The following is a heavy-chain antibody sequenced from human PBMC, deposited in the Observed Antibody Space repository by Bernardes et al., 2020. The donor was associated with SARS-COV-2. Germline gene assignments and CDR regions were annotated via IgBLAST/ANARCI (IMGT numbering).Heavy chain of an antibody. D-gene: IGHD1-26*01. CDR3: ARWDVALFDY. Sequence: GGFLRLSCSGSGFTFSSYEMNWVRQAPGKGLEWISYISTSGRTIDYADSVKGRFTISRDNAKSSLYLQMNSLRAEDTAVYYCARWDVALFDYWGQGALVTVSS. CDR2: ISTSGRTI. CDR1: GFTFSSYE. J-gene: IGHJ4*01. V-gene: IGHV3-48*03.